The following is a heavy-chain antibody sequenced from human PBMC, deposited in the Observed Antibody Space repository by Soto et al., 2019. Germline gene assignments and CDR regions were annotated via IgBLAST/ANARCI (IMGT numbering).Heavy chain of an antibody. CDR3: AKGGSWPFGGLRSDLGQFDY. CDR1: GFTFSSYG. CDR2: ISYDGSNK. Sequence: GGSLRLSCAASGFTFSSYGMHWVRQAPGKGLEWVAVISYDGSNKYYADSVKGRFTISRDNSKNTLYLQMNSLRAEDTAVYYCAKGGSWPFGGLRSDLGQFDYWGQGTLVTVSS. D-gene: IGHD4-17*01. V-gene: IGHV3-30*18. J-gene: IGHJ4*02.